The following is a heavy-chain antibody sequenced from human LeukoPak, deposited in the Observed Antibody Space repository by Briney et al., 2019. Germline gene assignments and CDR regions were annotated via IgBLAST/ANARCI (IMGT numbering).Heavy chain of an antibody. CDR1: GLTFSSYG. V-gene: IGHV3-33*01. D-gene: IGHD3-10*01. J-gene: IGHJ6*02. Sequence: GGSLRLSCAASGLTFSSYGMHWVRQAPGKGQEWVAVIWYDGSNKYYADSVKGRFTISRDNSKNTLYLQMNSLRAEDTAVYYCARDRGIYYYYGMDVWGQGTTVTVSS. CDR2: IWYDGSNK. CDR3: ARDRGIYYYYGMDV.